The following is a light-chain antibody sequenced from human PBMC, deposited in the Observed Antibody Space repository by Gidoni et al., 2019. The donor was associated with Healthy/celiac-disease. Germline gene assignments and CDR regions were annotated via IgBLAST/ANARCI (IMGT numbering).Light chain of an antibody. CDR2: GAS. CDR3: QQYGSSPRT. CDR1: QSVSSSY. J-gene: IGKJ1*01. Sequence: DIVLTQSPGTLSLSLGVRATLLCRASQSVSSSYLAWYQQKPGQAPRRLIYGASSRATGIPDRFSGSGSGTDFTLTISRLEPEDFAVYSCQQYGSSPRTFGQGTKVEIK. V-gene: IGKV3-20*01.